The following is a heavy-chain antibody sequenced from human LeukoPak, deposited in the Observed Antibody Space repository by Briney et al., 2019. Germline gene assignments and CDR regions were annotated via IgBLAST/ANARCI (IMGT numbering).Heavy chain of an antibody. V-gene: IGHV3-21*01. CDR3: ARGGRGTAHYMDV. CDR1: GFTFSSYS. CDR2: ISSSSSYI. J-gene: IGHJ6*03. Sequence: GGSLRLSCAASGFTFSSYSMNWVRQAPGKGLEWVSSISSSSSYIYYADSVKGRFTISRDNAKNSLYLQMNSLRAEDTAVYYCARGGRGTAHYMDVWGKGTTVTVSS. D-gene: IGHD3-16*01.